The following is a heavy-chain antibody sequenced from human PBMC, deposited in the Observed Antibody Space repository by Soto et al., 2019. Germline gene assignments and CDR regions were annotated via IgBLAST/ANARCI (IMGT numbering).Heavy chain of an antibody. D-gene: IGHD6-13*01. V-gene: IGHV4-34*01. CDR3: ARGGPSSSWYRGYSYCYGMDG. Sequence: SETLSLTCAVYGWSFSGYYWSWIRQAPGTGLAWLGEINHSGSTNNIPSLKSRVTISVDTTKNQFSLKLSSVTAADTAVYYCARGGPSSSWYRGYSYCYGMDGWGQGTTVTVSS. CDR2: INHSGST. CDR1: GWSFSGYY. J-gene: IGHJ6*02.